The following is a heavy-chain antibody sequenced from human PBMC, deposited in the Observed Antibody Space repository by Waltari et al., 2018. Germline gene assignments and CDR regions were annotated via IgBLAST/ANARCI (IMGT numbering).Heavy chain of an antibody. D-gene: IGHD4-4*01. Sequence: QVQLVQSGAEVKKPGSSVKVSCTASEGTFSSYAISGVRQAPGQGLEWMGGIIPIFGTANYAQKFQGRVTITTDESTSTAYMELSSLRSEDTAVYYCARVPVTTGYYYYMDVWGKGTTVTVSS. CDR2: IIPIFGTA. J-gene: IGHJ6*03. V-gene: IGHV1-69*05. CDR1: EGTFSSYA. CDR3: ARVPVTTGYYYYMDV.